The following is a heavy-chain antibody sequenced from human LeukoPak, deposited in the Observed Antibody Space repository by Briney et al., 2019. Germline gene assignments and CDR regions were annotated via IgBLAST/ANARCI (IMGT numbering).Heavy chain of an antibody. J-gene: IGHJ5*02. CDR1: GGSISSSSYY. CDR2: IYYSGST. CDR3: ARPRFSSNWFDP. Sequence: SETLSLTCTVSGGSISSSSYYWGWIRQPPGKGLEWIGSIYYSGSTYYNPSLKSRVTISIDTSKNQFSLKLSSVTAADTAVYYCARPRFSSNWFDPWGQGTLDTVSS. V-gene: IGHV4-39*07.